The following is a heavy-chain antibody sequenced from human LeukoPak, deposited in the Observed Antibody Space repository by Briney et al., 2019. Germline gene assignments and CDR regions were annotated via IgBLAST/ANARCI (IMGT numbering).Heavy chain of an antibody. CDR3: ARLDYDRSGYYRYYFDY. CDR1: GFTFDGYG. D-gene: IGHD3-22*01. V-gene: IGHV3-20*04. Sequence: GGSLRLSCAASGFTFDGYGMSWVRQAPGKGLEWVFGINWNGGSTGYADSVKGRFTISRDNAKNSLYLQMNSLRAEDTALYYCARLDYDRSGYYRYYFDYWGQGTLVTVSS. J-gene: IGHJ4*02. CDR2: INWNGGST.